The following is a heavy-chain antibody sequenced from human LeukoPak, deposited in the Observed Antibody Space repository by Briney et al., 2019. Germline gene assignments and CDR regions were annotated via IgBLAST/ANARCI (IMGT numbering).Heavy chain of an antibody. CDR3: ARARREYFDY. D-gene: IGHD1-26*01. CDR1: GGSISSSSYY. V-gene: IGHV4-39*06. J-gene: IGHJ4*02. Sequence: SETLSLTCTVSGGSISSSSYYWGWIRQPPGKGLEWIGSIYYSGSTYYNPSLKSRVTISVDTSKNQFPLKLSSVTAADTAVYYCARARREYFDYWGQGTLVTVSS. CDR2: IYYSGST.